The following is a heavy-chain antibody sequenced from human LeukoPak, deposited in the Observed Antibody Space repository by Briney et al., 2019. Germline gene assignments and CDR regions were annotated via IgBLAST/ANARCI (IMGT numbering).Heavy chain of an antibody. J-gene: IGHJ4*02. CDR3: ARDLRSNTAMVTFDY. Sequence: GGSLRLSWAASGFTFSDYYMSWIRQAPGKGLEWVSYISSSSSYTNYADSVKGRFTISRDNAKNSLYLQMNSLRAEDTAVYYCARDLRSNTAMVTFDYWGQGTLVTVSS. CDR1: GFTFSDYY. V-gene: IGHV3-11*06. CDR2: ISSSSSYT. D-gene: IGHD5-18*01.